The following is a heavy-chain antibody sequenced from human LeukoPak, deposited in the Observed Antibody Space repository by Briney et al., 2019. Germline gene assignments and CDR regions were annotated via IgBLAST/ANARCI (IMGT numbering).Heavy chain of an antibody. V-gene: IGHV4-34*01. CDR1: GGSFSGYY. D-gene: IGHD1-26*01. J-gene: IGHJ4*02. CDR2: INHSGST. Sequence: SETLSLTCAVYGGSFSGYYWSWIRQPPGKGLEWIGEINHSGSTNYNPSLKSRVTISVDTSKNQFSLKLSSVTAADTAVYYCARIVGAPGDFDYWGQGTLVTVPS. CDR3: ARIVGAPGDFDY.